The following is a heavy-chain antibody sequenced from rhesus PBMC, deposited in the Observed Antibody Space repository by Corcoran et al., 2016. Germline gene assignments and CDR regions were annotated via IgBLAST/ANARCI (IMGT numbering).Heavy chain of an antibody. CDR3: ASGGYNFWTGYYLAY. Sequence: QLQLQESGPGLVKPSETLSLTCAVSGGSISSNFWSWICQPPGKGLEWFGRISGSGGSTDYNPSLKSRVTLSTDTSKNQFSLKLTSMTAADTAVYYCASGGYNFWTGYYLAYWGQGVLVTVSS. V-gene: IGHV4-173*01. CDR1: GGSISSNF. J-gene: IGHJ4*01. CDR2: ISGSGGST. D-gene: IGHD3-3*01.